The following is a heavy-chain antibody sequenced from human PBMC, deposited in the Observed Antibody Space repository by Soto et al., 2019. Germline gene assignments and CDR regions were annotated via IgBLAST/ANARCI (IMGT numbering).Heavy chain of an antibody. CDR3: ARAAYGSGSYYAPYYYYAMDV. D-gene: IGHD3-10*01. CDR2: ILYTGNT. Sequence: SETLSLTCTVSGASVSSYYWSWIRQPPGKGLEWLGYILYTGNTNYNPSLKSRVTMSVDTSKNQVSLKLSAVTAADTAVYFCARAAYGSGSYYAPYYYYAMDVWGQG. V-gene: IGHV4-59*02. J-gene: IGHJ6*02. CDR1: GASVSSYY.